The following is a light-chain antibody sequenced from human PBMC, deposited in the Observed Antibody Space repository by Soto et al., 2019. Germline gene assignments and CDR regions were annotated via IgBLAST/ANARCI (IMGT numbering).Light chain of an antibody. CDR1: SGSVSTSYY. CDR3: VLYMGGGIWV. J-gene: IGLJ2*01. V-gene: IGLV8-61*01. Sequence: QTVVTQEPSFSVSPGGTVTLTCGLSSGSVSTSYYPSWYQQTPGQAPRTLIYSTNTRSSGVTDRFSGSILGNKAALTITGAQADDESDYYCVLYMGGGIWVFGGGTQLTVL. CDR2: STN.